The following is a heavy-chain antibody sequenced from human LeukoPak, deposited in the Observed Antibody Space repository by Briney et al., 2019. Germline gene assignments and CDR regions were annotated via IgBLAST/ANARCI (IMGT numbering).Heavy chain of an antibody. D-gene: IGHD3-10*01. CDR2: MNPNSGNT. V-gene: IGHV1-8*01. Sequence: ASVKVSCKASGYTFTTYDINWVRQATGQGLEWMGWMNPNSGNTGYALKFQGRVTMTRDTFINTAYMELSSLRSDDTAVYYCARDRVVRGVIIFDYWGQGTLVTVSS. CDR1: GYTFTTYD. CDR3: ARDRVVRGVIIFDY. J-gene: IGHJ4*02.